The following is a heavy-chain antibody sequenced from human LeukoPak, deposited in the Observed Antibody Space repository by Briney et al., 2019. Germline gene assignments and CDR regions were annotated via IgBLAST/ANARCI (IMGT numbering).Heavy chain of an antibody. J-gene: IGHJ4*02. D-gene: IGHD3-10*01. Sequence: GGSLRLSCTTSGFTFGDYGLIWVRQAPGKGLEWVSFIRSKTYGGTTEYAAPVKGRFTISRDDSKSIAYLQMNSLKTEDTAVYYCTGSFGELTFFDYWGQGTLVTVSS. CDR1: GFTFGDYG. CDR3: TGSFGELTFFDY. CDR2: IRSKTYGGTT. V-gene: IGHV3-49*04.